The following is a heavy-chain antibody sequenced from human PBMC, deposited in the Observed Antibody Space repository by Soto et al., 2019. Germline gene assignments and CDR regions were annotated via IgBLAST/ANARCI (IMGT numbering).Heavy chain of an antibody. Sequence: GSLRLSCAASGFTFSSYAMSWVRQAPGKGLEWVSAISGSGGSTYYADSVKGRFTISRDNSKNTLYLQMNSLRAEDTAVYYCAKDPDSSGWYGDYFDYWGQGTLVTVSS. J-gene: IGHJ4*02. CDR1: GFTFSSYA. CDR2: ISGSGGST. V-gene: IGHV3-23*01. CDR3: AKDPDSSGWYGDYFDY. D-gene: IGHD6-19*01.